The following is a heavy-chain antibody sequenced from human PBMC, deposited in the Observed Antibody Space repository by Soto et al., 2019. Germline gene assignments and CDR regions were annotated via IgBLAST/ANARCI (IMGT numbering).Heavy chain of an antibody. CDR2: IIPILGIA. Sequence: QVQLVQSGAEVKKPGSSVKVSCKASGGTFSSYTISWVRQAPGQGLEWMGRIIPILGIANYAQKFQGRVTIAADKSTSTAYMELSSLGCEDTAVYYCASTCSSTSCYGYYYYYGMDVWGQGTTVTVSS. CDR3: ASTCSSTSCYGYYYYYGMDV. D-gene: IGHD2-2*01. J-gene: IGHJ6*02. V-gene: IGHV1-69*02. CDR1: GGTFSSYT.